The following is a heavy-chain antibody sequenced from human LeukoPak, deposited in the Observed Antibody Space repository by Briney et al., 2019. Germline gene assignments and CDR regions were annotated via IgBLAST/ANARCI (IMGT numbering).Heavy chain of an antibody. J-gene: IGHJ4*02. CDR2: ISSGGST. CDR1: GFTVSSNY. CDR3: ARNYYDILTGVRN. Sequence: GGSLRLSCAASGFTVSSNYMSWVRQAPGKGLEWVSVISSGGSTYFADSVKGRFTISRDNSKNTLYLQMNSLRAEDTAVYYCARNYYDILTGVRNWGQGTLVTVSS. V-gene: IGHV3-53*01. D-gene: IGHD3-9*01.